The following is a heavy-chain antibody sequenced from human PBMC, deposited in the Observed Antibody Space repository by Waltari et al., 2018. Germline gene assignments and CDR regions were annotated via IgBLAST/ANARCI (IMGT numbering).Heavy chain of an antibody. J-gene: IGHJ4*02. CDR3: AKDRYATLDY. CDR1: GFSFGLSA. Sequence: EVQLLESGGGLVQPGGSLRLSCAASGFSFGLSAMSWVRQAPVKGLEWVSAISGSGGSTYYADSVKGRFTISRDNSKNTLYLQMNSLRAEDTAVYYCAKDRYATLDYWGQGTLVTVSS. CDR2: ISGSGGST. V-gene: IGHV3-23*01. D-gene: IGHD2-8*01.